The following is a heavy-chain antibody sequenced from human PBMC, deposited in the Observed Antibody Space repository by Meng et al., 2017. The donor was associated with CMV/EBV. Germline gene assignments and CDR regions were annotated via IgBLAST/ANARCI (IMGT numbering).Heavy chain of an antibody. V-gene: IGHV4-30-4*08. CDR2: IYYSGST. CDR3: ARSINDFWSGPLWSFDP. CDR1: GGSISSGDYY. D-gene: IGHD3-3*01. J-gene: IGHJ5*02. Sequence: SETLSLTCTVSGGSISSGDYYWSWIRQPPGKGLEWIGYIYYSGSTYYNPSLKSRVTISVDTSKNQFSLKLSSVTAADTAVYYCARSINDFWSGPLWSFDPWGQGTLVTVSS.